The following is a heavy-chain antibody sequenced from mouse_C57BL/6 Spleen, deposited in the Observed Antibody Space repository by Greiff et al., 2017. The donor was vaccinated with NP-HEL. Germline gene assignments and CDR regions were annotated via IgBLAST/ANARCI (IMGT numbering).Heavy chain of an antibody. CDR1: GYTFTSYW. CDR3: AREGYYGNSYNYAMDY. V-gene: IGHV1-64*01. CDR2: IHPNRGST. Sequence: QVQLQQPGAELVKPGASVQLSCKASGYTFTSYWMHWVKQRPGPGLEWIGMIHPNRGSTTYNATFKSKATLTVDKSSSTAYMQLSSLTSEDSVVYYCAREGYYGNSYNYAMDYWGQRTSVTVSS. J-gene: IGHJ4*01. D-gene: IGHD1-1*01.